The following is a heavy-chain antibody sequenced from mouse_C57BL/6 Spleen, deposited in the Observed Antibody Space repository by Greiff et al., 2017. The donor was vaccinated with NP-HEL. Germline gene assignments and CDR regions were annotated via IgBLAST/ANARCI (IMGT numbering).Heavy chain of an antibody. CDR2: IDPENGDT. V-gene: IGHV14-4*01. CDR1: GFNIKDDY. D-gene: IGHD1-1*01. CDR3: TPYGSSRAWFAY. Sequence: EVKLQESGAELVRPGASVKLSCTASGFNIKDDYMHWVKQRPEQGLEWIGWIDPENGDTEYASKFQGKATITADTSSNTAYLQLSSLTSEDTAVYYCTPYGSSRAWFAYWSQGTLVTVSA. J-gene: IGHJ3*01.